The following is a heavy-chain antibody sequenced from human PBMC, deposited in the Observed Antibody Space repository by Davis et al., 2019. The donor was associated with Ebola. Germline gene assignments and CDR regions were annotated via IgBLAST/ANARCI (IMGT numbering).Heavy chain of an antibody. Sequence: GESLKISCAASGFTFSSYGMHWVRQAPGKGLEWVAFIRYDGSNKYYADSVKGRFTISRVNSKNTLYLQMNSLRAEDTAVYYCAKERTTVTNYWYFDLWGRGTLVTVSS. V-gene: IGHV3-30*02. CDR2: IRYDGSNK. J-gene: IGHJ2*01. CDR1: GFTFSSYG. D-gene: IGHD4-17*01. CDR3: AKERTTVTNYWYFDL.